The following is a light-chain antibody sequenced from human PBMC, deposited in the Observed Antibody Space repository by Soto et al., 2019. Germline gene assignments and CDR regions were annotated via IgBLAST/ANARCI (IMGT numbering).Light chain of an antibody. V-gene: IGKV1-5*01. CDR3: QHYNSYSEA. CDR2: AAS. J-gene: IGKJ1*01. Sequence: DIHITHSPSTLSSSLVDRVTITCRASQSISSWLAWYQQKPGKAPKLLIYAASTLQSGVPSRFSGSGSGTEFTLTISSLQPDDFATYYCQHYNSYSEAFGQGTKVDIK. CDR1: QSISSW.